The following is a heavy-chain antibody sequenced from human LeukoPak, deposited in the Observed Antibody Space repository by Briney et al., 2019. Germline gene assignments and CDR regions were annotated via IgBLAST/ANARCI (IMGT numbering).Heavy chain of an antibody. Sequence: PGGSLRLSCAASGFTFSRYSMNWVRQAPGKGLEWVSYISSSSSTIYYADSVKGRFTISRDNAKNSLYLQMNSLRAEETAVYYCARIGGQQLVKVHKWGQGTLVTLSS. V-gene: IGHV3-48*01. CDR3: ARIGGQQLVKVHK. CDR2: ISSSSSTI. CDR1: GFTFSRYS. J-gene: IGHJ4*02. D-gene: IGHD6-13*01.